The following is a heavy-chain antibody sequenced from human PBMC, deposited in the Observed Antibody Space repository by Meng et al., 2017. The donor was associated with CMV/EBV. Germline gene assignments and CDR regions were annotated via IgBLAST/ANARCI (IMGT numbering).Heavy chain of an antibody. CDR1: GFTCSSYA. CDR2: ISGSGGST. Sequence: EVHRLEAGGGLVQPGGSLRLSCAASGFTCSSYAMSWVRQAPGKGLEWVSAISGSGGSTYYADSVKGRFTISRDNSKNTLYLQMNSLRAEDTAVYYCAKDASESGSYRVFDYWGQGTLVTVSS. D-gene: IGHD1-26*01. CDR3: AKDASESGSYRVFDY. V-gene: IGHV3-23*01. J-gene: IGHJ4*02.